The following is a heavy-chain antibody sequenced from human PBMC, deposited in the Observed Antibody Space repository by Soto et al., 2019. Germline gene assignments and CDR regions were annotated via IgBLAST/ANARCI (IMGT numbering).Heavy chain of an antibody. D-gene: IGHD3-3*01. Sequence: PSETLSLTCTVSGGSVSSGRYQWSWIRQSPGKGLEWIGYIYYTGTINCNPSLKSRVTISVDTSKNQFSLKLTSVTAADTALYFCARLQFYDCWSGSVPMDVWGQGTSVTVSS. CDR3: ARLQFYDCWSGSVPMDV. CDR2: IYYTGTI. CDR1: GGSVSSGRYQ. J-gene: IGHJ6*02. V-gene: IGHV4-61*01.